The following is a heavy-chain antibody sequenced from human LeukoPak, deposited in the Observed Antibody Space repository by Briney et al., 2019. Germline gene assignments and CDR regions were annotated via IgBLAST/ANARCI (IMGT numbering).Heavy chain of an antibody. CDR1: GGSISSYY. Sequence: SETLSLTCTVSGGSISSYYWSWIRQPPGKGLEWIGYIYYSGSTNYNPSLKSRVTISVDTSKNQFSPKLSSVTAADTAVYYCARVKEDYYDSSGYYYNPSHWFDPWGQGTLVTVSS. D-gene: IGHD3-22*01. CDR3: ARVKEDYYDSSGYYYNPSHWFDP. V-gene: IGHV4-59*01. J-gene: IGHJ5*02. CDR2: IYYSGST.